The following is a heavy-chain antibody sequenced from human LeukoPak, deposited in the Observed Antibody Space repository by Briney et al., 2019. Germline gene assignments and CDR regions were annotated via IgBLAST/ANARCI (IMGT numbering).Heavy chain of an antibody. CDR1: GFTFSSYR. CDR2: ISSSSSYI. V-gene: IGHV3-21*01. CDR3: ARRRGQSQGAYGMDV. Sequence: PGGSLRLSCAASGFTFSSYRMNWVRQAPGKGLEWVSSISSSSSYIYYADSVKGRFTISRDNAKNSLYLQMNSLRAEDTAVYYCARRRGQSQGAYGMDVWGKGTTVTVSS. J-gene: IGHJ6*04.